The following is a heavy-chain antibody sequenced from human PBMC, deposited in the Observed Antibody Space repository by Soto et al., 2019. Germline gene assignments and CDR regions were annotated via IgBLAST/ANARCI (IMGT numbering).Heavy chain of an antibody. Sequence: LSLNRTVSGGPKGSGDYHLGWNRTPPGKGLEWIGYIYYSGSTYFNPSLKSRVTISVDTSKNQFSLKLSSVTAADPAVYYGARAKAPLYSSSWYWFDPWGQGTLVT. CDR3: ARAKAPLYSSSWYWFDP. CDR1: GGPKGSGDYH. CDR2: IYYSGST. V-gene: IGHV4-30-4*01. J-gene: IGHJ5*02. D-gene: IGHD6-13*01.